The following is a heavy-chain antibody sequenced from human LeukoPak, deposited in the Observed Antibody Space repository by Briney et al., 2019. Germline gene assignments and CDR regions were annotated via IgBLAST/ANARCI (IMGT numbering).Heavy chain of an antibody. D-gene: IGHD6-19*01. Sequence: SVKVSCKASGGTFSSYTISWVRQVPGQGLEWMGRIIPILGIANYAQEFQGRVTITADKSTSTAYMELSSLRSEDTAVYYCARGIDSSGVDCWGQGTLVTVSS. CDR3: ARGIDSSGVDC. CDR1: GGTFSSYT. CDR2: IIPILGIA. V-gene: IGHV1-69*02. J-gene: IGHJ4*02.